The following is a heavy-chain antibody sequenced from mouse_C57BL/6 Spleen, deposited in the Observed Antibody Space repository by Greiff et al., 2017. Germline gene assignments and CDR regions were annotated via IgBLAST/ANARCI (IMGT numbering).Heavy chain of an antibody. D-gene: IGHD1-1*01. CDR1: GYTFSSYD. J-gene: IGHJ2*01. V-gene: IGHV5-4*01. Sequence: EVLLVESGGGLVKPGGSLKLSCEASGYTFSSYDMSWVSQTPGKRLEWVGTISHGGSYTNYADNVKGRFTLTRDKAKNTLYMQISHLTSEDTAMYYCARDPYYYDSSLDYWGQGTTLTVSS. CDR3: ARDPYYYDSSLDY. CDR2: ISHGGSYT.